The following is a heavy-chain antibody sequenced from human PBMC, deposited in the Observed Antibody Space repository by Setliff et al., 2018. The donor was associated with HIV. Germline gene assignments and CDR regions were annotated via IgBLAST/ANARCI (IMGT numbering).Heavy chain of an antibody. CDR2: IIPILEKT. V-gene: IGHV1-69*10. D-gene: IGHD1-7*01. J-gene: IGHJ4*02. CDR1: GGTFSSFA. CDR3: AREYNWNYVLAY. Sequence: GASVKVSCKASGGTFSSFAISWVRQAPGQGLEWLGGIIPILEKTNYAQKFQGRVTITADTSTSTAYMELSSLTSEDTAVYYCAREYNWNYVLAYWGQGTLVTVSS.